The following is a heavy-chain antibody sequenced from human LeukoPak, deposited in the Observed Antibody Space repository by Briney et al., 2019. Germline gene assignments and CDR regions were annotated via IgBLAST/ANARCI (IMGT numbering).Heavy chain of an antibody. D-gene: IGHD6-13*01. CDR2: ISGSGGST. J-gene: IGHJ4*02. V-gene: IGHV3-23*01. Sequence: TGGSLRLSCAASGFTFSSYAMNWVRQAPGKGLEWVSAISGSGGSTYYADSVKGRFTISRDNSKNTLSLQMNSLRAEDTAVYYCAKCYDSSSWRIDDWGQGTLVTVSP. CDR1: GFTFSSYA. CDR3: AKCYDSSSWRIDD.